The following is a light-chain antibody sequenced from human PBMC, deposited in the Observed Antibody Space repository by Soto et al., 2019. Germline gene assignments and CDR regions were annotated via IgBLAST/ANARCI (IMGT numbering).Light chain of an antibody. J-gene: IGKJ4*01. Sequence: DIQMTQSPSSLSTTVGDRVTITCRASENIRDFVNWYQQRPGKAPNLLIYGASTLQGGVPSRFSGSGSGTEITLTISSLQPEDFATYYCQQLNSYPFTLTFGGGTKVDI. V-gene: IGKV1-17*01. CDR2: GAS. CDR3: QQLNSYPFTLT. CDR1: ENIRDF.